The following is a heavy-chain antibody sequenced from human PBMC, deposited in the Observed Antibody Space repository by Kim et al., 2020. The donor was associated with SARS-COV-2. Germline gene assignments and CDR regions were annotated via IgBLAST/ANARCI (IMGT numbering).Heavy chain of an antibody. CDR3: AREKYERNYYDILTGYYKFDY. CDR2: IYTSGST. V-gene: IGHV4-4*07. D-gene: IGHD3-9*01. CDR1: GGSVSSYY. Sequence: SETLSLTCTVSGGSVSSYYWSWIRQPAGKGLEWIGRIYTSGSTNYNPSLKSRVTMSVDTSKNQFSLKLSSVTAADTAVYYCAREKYERNYYDILTGYYKFDYWGQGTLVTVSS. J-gene: IGHJ4*02.